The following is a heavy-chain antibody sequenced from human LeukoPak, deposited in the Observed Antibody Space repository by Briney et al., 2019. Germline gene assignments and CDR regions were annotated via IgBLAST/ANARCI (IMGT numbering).Heavy chain of an antibody. V-gene: IGHV4-59*01. J-gene: IGHJ6*02. Sequence: SETLSLTCTVSGGSISSYYWSWVRQPPGKGLEWIGYIYYSGSTNYNPSLKSRVTISVDTSKNQLSLKLSSVTAADTAVYYCERDRAGTTYYYGMDVWGQGTTVTVSS. CDR3: ERDRAGTTYYYGMDV. CDR1: GGSISSYY. CDR2: IYYSGST. D-gene: IGHD1-1*01.